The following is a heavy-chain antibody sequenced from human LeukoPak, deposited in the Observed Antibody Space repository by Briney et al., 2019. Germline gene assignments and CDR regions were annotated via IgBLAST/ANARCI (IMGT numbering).Heavy chain of an antibody. CDR2: INHSGST. CDR3: ARRSAVGATVVTKDAFDI. V-gene: IGHV4-34*01. J-gene: IGHJ3*02. CDR1: GGSFSGYY. Sequence: KSSETLSLTCAVYGGSFSGYYWSWIRQPPGKGLEWIGEINHSGSTNYNPSLKSRVAISVDTSKNQFSLKLSSVTAADTAVYYCARRSAVGATVVTKDAFDIWGQGTMVTVSS. D-gene: IGHD4-23*01.